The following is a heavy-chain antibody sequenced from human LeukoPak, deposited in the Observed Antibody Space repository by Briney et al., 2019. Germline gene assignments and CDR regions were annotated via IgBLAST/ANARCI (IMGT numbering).Heavy chain of an antibody. CDR1: GFTFSSHG. J-gene: IGHJ6*04. D-gene: IGHD3-10*02. CDR2: ISGSGLNT. V-gene: IGHV3-23*01. CDR3: AELGITMIGGV. Sequence: GGSLRLSCAASGFTFSSHGMNWVRQAPGKGLEWVSSISGSGLNTYYADSVKGRFTISRDNAKNSLYLQMNSLRAEDTAVYYCAELGITMIGGVWGKGTTVTISS.